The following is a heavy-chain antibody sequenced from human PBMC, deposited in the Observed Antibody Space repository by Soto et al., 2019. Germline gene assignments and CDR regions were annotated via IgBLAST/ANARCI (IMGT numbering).Heavy chain of an antibody. CDR1: GGSISSGDYY. CDR3: AREPYDYDRSGHLDN. V-gene: IGHV4-30-4*01. D-gene: IGHD3-22*01. Sequence: SETLSLTGTVSGGSISSGDYYWKWIRQPPGKGLERIGVIDYSGGTYYKPSRKSRVSRSGDASKNQFSRKLTSVTAADTAVYYCAREPYDYDRSGHLDNWRQEPLVTVSS. J-gene: IGHJ4*02. CDR2: IDYSGGT.